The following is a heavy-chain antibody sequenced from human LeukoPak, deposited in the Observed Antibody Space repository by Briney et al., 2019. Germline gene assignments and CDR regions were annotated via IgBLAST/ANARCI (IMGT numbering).Heavy chain of an antibody. V-gene: IGHV3-30*18. CDR2: ISYDGSNK. D-gene: IGHD1-26*01. CDR1: GLTFSSYG. Sequence: GGSLRLSCAASGLTFSSYGMHWVRQAPGKGLEWVAVISYDGSNKYYADSVKGRCAISRDNSKNTLYLQMNSLRAEDTAVYYCAKDDGYSGSYFDYWGQGTLVTVSS. J-gene: IGHJ4*02. CDR3: AKDDGYSGSYFDY.